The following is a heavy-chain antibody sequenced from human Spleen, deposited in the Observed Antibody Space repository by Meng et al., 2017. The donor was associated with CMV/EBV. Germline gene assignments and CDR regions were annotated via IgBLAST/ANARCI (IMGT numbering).Heavy chain of an antibody. J-gene: IGHJ3*02. Sequence: GESLKISCAASGFTFSSYWMSWVLQAPGKGLEWVSSISSSRSYIHYGDSVKGRFTISRDNAENSLDLQMNSLRAEDTALYFCARERLYQPLWGDAFDIWGQETMVTVSS. V-gene: IGHV3-21*01. CDR1: GFTFSSYW. CDR3: ARERLYQPLWGDAFDI. CDR2: ISSSRSYI. D-gene: IGHD2-2*01.